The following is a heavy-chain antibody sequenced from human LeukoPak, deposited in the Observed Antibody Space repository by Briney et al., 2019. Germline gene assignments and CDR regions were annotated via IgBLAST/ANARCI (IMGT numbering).Heavy chain of an antibody. CDR2: ISSSSSYI. D-gene: IGHD6-13*01. CDR1: GFTFSSYS. J-gene: IGHJ3*02. Sequence: TPGGSLRLSCAASGFTFSSYSMNWVRQAPGKGLEWVSSISSSSSYIYYADSVKGRFTISRDNAKNSLYLQMNSLRAEDTAVYYCARDLVYSSSWFPSDAFDIWGQGTMVTVSS. CDR3: ARDLVYSSSWFPSDAFDI. V-gene: IGHV3-21*01.